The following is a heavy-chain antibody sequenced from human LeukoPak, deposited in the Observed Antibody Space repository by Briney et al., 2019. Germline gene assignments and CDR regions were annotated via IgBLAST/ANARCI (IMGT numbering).Heavy chain of an antibody. Sequence: GGSLRLSCAASGFTFSSYAISWVRQAPGQGLEWMGGIIPIFGTANYAQKFQGRVTITADESTSTAYMELSSLRSEDTAVYYCALPNYYDSSGPFDYWGQGTLVTVSS. CDR2: IIPIFGTA. V-gene: IGHV1-69*01. CDR3: ALPNYYDSSGPFDY. CDR1: GFTFSSYA. D-gene: IGHD3-22*01. J-gene: IGHJ4*02.